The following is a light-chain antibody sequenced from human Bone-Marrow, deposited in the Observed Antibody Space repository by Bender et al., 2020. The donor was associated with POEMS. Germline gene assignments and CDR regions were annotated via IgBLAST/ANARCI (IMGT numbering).Light chain of an antibody. CDR3: HSTDNSGTFWL. CDR1: ALPQQY. CDR2: KDT. Sequence: SYELTQPPSLSVSPGQTARITCSGEALPQQYTYWYQQRAGQAPILVMYKDTQRPSRIPERFSGSSSGTTATLIIDGVQAEDEATYYCHSTDNSGTFWLFGGGTKLTVL. V-gene: IGLV3-25*03. J-gene: IGLJ3*02.